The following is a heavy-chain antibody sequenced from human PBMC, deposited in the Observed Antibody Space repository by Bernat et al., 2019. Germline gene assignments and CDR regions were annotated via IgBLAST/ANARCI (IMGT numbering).Heavy chain of an antibody. CDR3: ARDMGSGGGSGSYYAYYYYGMDV. CDR1: GYTFTSYY. V-gene: IGHV1-46*03. J-gene: IGHJ6*02. CDR2: INPSGGST. Sequence: QVQLVQSGAEVKKPGASVKVSCKASGYTFTSYYMHWVRQAPGQGLEWMGIINPSGGSTSYAQKFQGRVTMTRDTSTSTVYMELSSLRSEDTAVYYCARDMGSGGGSGSYYAYYYYGMDVWGQGTTVTVSS. D-gene: IGHD3-10*01.